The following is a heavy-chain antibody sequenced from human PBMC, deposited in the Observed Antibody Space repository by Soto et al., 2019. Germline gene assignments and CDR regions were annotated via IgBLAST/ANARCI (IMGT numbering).Heavy chain of an antibody. J-gene: IGHJ5*02. Sequence: PSETLSLTCTVSGGSISSGGYYWSWIRQHPGKGLEWIGYIYYSGSTYYNPSLKSRVTISVDTSKNQFSLKLSSVTAADTAVYYCASLHYHDSSGYADWFDPWGQGTLVTVSS. CDR2: IYYSGST. V-gene: IGHV4-31*03. CDR3: ASLHYHDSSGYADWFDP. D-gene: IGHD3-22*01. CDR1: GGSISSGGYY.